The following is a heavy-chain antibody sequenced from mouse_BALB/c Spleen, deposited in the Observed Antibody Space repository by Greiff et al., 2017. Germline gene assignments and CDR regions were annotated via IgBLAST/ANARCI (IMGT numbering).Heavy chain of an antibody. CDR2: ISYSGST. CDR3: ARGIHFDY. Sequence: EVKLVESGPGLVKPSQSLSLTCTVTGYSITSDYAWNWIRQFPGNKLEWMGYISYSGSTSYNPSLKSRISITRDTSKNQFFLQLNSVTTEDTATYYCARGIHFDYWGQGTTLTVSS. V-gene: IGHV3-2*02. J-gene: IGHJ2*01. CDR1: GYSITSDYA.